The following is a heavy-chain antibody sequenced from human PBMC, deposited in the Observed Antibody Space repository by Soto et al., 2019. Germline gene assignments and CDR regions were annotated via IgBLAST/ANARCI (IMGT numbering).Heavy chain of an antibody. CDR3: ARAEVRAAAGRGYNWFDP. Sequence: GGSLRLSCAASGFTFSSYSMNWVRQAPGKGLEWVSSISSSSSYIYYADSVKGRFTISRDNAKNSLYLQMNSLRAEDTAVYYCARAEVRAAAGRGYNWFDPWGQGTLV. D-gene: IGHD6-13*01. J-gene: IGHJ5*02. V-gene: IGHV3-21*01. CDR2: ISSSSSYI. CDR1: GFTFSSYS.